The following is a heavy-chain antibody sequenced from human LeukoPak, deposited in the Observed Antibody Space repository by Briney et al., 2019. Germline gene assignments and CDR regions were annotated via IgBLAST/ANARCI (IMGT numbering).Heavy chain of an antibody. V-gene: IGHV3-23*01. CDR1: GFTFSSYA. CDR3: AKAGRITMIVVVTYVDY. CDR2: ISGSGGST. Sequence: GRSLRLSCAASGFTFSSYAMSWVRQAPGKGLEWVSAISGSGGSTYYADSVNGRFTISRDNSKNTLYLQMNSLRAEDTAVYYCAKAGRITMIVVVTYVDYWGQGTLVTVSS. J-gene: IGHJ4*02. D-gene: IGHD3-22*01.